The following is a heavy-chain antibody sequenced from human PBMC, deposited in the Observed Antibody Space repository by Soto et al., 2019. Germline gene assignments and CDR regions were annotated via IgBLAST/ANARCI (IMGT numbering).Heavy chain of an antibody. Sequence: GGSLRLSCVASGFTFSDYYMSWIRQAPGKGLEWVSSISSSNTAIFYGDSVKGRFIISRDNAENSLYLQMNSLRAEDTAVYYCVRHTCPVDCYSLGYWGLGTLVTVSS. J-gene: IGHJ4*02. CDR2: ISSSNTAI. V-gene: IGHV3-11*04. CDR1: GFTFSDYY. CDR3: VRHTCPVDCYSLGY. D-gene: IGHD2-21*02.